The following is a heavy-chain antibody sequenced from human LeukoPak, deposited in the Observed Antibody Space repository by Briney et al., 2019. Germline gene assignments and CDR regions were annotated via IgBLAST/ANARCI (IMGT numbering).Heavy chain of an antibody. D-gene: IGHD4-17*01. CDR1: GGTFSSYA. J-gene: IGHJ4*02. V-gene: IGHV1-69*04. Sequence: SVKVSCKASGGTFSSYAINWVRQAPGQGLEWVGRIIPIFDIANYAQNFQDRVTITADKSTTTAYMELINLRSEDTAVYYCARSGSDGDYILHYWGQGTLVTVSS. CDR3: ARSGSDGDYILHY. CDR2: IIPIFDIA.